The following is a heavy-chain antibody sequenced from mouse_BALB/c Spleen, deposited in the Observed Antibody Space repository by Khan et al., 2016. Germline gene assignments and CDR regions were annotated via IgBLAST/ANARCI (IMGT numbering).Heavy chain of an antibody. CDR3: ARRGGYLAY. CDR2: INPDSSTI. D-gene: IGHD2-3*01. J-gene: IGHJ3*01. V-gene: IGHV4-1*02. CDR1: GFDFSGYW. Sequence: EVKLLESGGGLVQPGGSLKLSCAASGFDFSGYWMSWVRQAPGKGLEWIGEINPDSSTINYTPSLKDKFIISRDNAKNTLYLQMSKVRSEDTALYYCARRGGYLAYWGRGTLVTVSA.